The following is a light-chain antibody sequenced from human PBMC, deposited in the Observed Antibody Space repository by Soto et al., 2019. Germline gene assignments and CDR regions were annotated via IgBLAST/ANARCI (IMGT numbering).Light chain of an antibody. Sequence: EIVLTQSPATLSLSPGERATLSCRASQSVSSYLAWYQQKPGQAPRLLIYDASNRATGIPARFSGSGSVTDFTLTISSLEPEDFAVYYCQQRSNWPIPFGQGTRLESK. CDR3: QQRSNWPIP. CDR1: QSVSSY. V-gene: IGKV3-11*01. CDR2: DAS. J-gene: IGKJ5*01.